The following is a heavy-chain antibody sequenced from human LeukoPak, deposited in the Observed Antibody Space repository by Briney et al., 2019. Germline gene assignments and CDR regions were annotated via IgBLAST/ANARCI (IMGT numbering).Heavy chain of an antibody. CDR2: IIPILNIA. CDR3: ASRDTAMVNDY. Sequence: ASVKVSCKASGGTFSSYAISWVRQAPGQGLEWMGRIIPILNIANYAQKFQGRVTITADKSTSTAYMELGSLRSEDTAVYYCASRDTAMVNDYWGQGTLVTVSS. D-gene: IGHD5-18*01. J-gene: IGHJ4*02. V-gene: IGHV1-69*04. CDR1: GGTFSSYA.